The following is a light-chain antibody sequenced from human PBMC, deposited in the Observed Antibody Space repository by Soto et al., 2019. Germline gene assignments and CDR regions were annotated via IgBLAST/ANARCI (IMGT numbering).Light chain of an antibody. CDR3: QQSYSTPYT. V-gene: IGKV1-39*01. CDR2: GAS. J-gene: IGKJ2*01. CDR1: QTIITS. Sequence: DIQLTQSPSSLSASVGDRVTITCRASQTIITSVNWYQHTLRKAPKLVIYGASSLQSGVPSRFSGSGSGADFTLTISSLLPEDFATYYCQQSYSTPYTFGQGTKLEIK.